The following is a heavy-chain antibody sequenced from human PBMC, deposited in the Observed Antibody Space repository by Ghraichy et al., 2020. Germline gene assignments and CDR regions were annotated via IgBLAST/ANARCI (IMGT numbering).Heavy chain of an antibody. J-gene: IGHJ4*02. CDR3: AKDSVAYRTEY. CDR1: GFTFSSYA. V-gene: IGHV3-23*01. CDR2: ISGSGGST. D-gene: IGHD2-15*01. Sequence: GGSLRLSCAASGFTFSSYAMRWVRQAPGKGLEWVSAISGSGGSTYYADSVKGRFTISRDNSKNTLYLQMNSLRAEDTAVYYCAKDSVAYRTEYWGQGTLVTVSS.